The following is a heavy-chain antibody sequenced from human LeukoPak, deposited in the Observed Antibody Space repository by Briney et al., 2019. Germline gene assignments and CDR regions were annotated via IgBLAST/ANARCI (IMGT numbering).Heavy chain of an antibody. CDR3: ARNQMVGATRSPFDY. D-gene: IGHD1-26*01. V-gene: IGHV5-51*01. J-gene: IGHJ4*02. CDR2: VYPGDSDT. CDR1: GYSFTDYW. Sequence: GESLKISCKGSGYSFTDYWIGWVRQMPGKGLDWMGIVYPGDSDTRYSPSFQGQVTISADKSISTAYLQWSSLKASDTAMYYCARNQMVGATRSPFDYWGQGTLVTVSS.